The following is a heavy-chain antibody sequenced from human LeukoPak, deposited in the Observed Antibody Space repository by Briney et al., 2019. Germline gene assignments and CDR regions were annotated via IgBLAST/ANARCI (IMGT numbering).Heavy chain of an antibody. V-gene: IGHV4-39*02. CDR2: IHHSGVT. CDR1: GGSISSHNHH. Sequence: PSETLSLTCSVSGGSISSHNHHWDWIRQPPGNGLEWVGSIHHSGVTYSNPSLRSRLTLSVDMSKNHVSLNLSSVTAADTAVYYCARRDNSFDSWGPGTLVTVSS. CDR3: ARRDNSFDS. D-gene: IGHD5-24*01. J-gene: IGHJ4*02.